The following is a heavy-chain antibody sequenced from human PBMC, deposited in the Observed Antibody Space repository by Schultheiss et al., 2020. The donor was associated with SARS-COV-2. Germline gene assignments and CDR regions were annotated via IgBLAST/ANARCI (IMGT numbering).Heavy chain of an antibody. D-gene: IGHD2-15*01. Sequence: GWSLRLSCAASGFTFDGYAMHWVRQAPGKGLEWVSLISWNGDTTYYADSVKGRFTISRDNSRNSLYLQMTSLRPEDTAFYYCAKDFPLAAITPIDYWGQGTLVTVSS. V-gene: IGHV3-43D*04. CDR2: ISWNGDTT. CDR3: AKDFPLAAITPIDY. J-gene: IGHJ4*02. CDR1: GFTFDGYA.